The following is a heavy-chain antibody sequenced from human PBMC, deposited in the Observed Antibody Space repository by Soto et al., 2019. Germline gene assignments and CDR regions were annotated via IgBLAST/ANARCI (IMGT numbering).Heavy chain of an antibody. CDR2: ISYDGSNQ. CDR1: GFTFSDFE. J-gene: IGHJ4*02. CDR3: ARRTGTAPRFDY. V-gene: IGHV3-30-3*01. Sequence: QVQLVESGGGVVQPGRSLRLSCSASGFTFSDFEMYWVRQAPGKGLDWVSFISYDGSNQYYAGSVKGRFTVSRDNSKTTLFLLMTSLRPEDTAVSFCARRTGTAPRFDYWGQGTLVTVSS. D-gene: IGHD1-7*01.